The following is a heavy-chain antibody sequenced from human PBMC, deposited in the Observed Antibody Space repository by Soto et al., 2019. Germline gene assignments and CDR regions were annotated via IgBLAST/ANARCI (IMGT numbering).Heavy chain of an antibody. CDR1: GFTFSTYV. V-gene: IGHV3-23*01. CDR3: AKDHSGSYPPRGRQN. Sequence: GGSLRLSCAASGFTFSTYVLNWVRQAPGKGLEWVSAISGSGDSTYYADSVKGRFTISRDNSKNTLYLQMNSLRVEDTAVYYCAKDHSGSYPPRGRQNWGQGTLVTVSS. CDR2: ISGSGDST. J-gene: IGHJ4*02. D-gene: IGHD1-26*01.